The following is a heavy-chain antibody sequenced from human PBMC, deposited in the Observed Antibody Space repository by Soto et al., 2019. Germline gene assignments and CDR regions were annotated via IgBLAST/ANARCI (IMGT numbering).Heavy chain of an antibody. CDR3: ARQPGPYDNSDYST. CDR1: GGSISSGGYY. CDR2: IYYGGST. J-gene: IGHJ3*01. Sequence: SETLSLTCTVSGGSISSGGYYWGWIRQPPGKGLEWIGGIYYGGSTYYNPSLRSRVTISVDTSKNQFSLNLSSVTAADTAVYYCARQPGPYDNSDYSTWGQGTMVTVSS. D-gene: IGHD3-22*01. V-gene: IGHV4-39*01.